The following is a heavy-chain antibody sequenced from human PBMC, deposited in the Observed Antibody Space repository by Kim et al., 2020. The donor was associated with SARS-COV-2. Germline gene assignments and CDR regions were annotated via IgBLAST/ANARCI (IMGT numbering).Heavy chain of an antibody. CDR1: GFTFSSYA. CDR2: ISGSGGST. Sequence: GGSLRLSCAASGFTFSSYAMSWVRQAPGKGLEWVSAISGSGGSTYYADSVKGRSTISRDNSKNTLYLQMNSLRAEDTAVYYCAKDRRGYYYGSGSYYTGDPPADYWGQGTLVTVSS. CDR3: AKDRRGYYYGSGSYYTGDPPADY. D-gene: IGHD3-10*01. J-gene: IGHJ4*02. V-gene: IGHV3-23*01.